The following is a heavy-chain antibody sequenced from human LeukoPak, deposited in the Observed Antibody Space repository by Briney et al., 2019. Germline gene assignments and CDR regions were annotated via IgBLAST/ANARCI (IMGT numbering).Heavy chain of an antibody. V-gene: IGHV3-7*01. CDR1: GIDISSNY. CDR2: IKQDGSEK. D-gene: IGHD6-13*01. J-gene: IGHJ2*01. Sequence: GGSLRLSCVVSGIDISSNYMNWVRQAPGKGLEWVANIKQDGSEKYYVDSVKGRFTISRDNAKNSLYLQMNSLRAEDTAVYYCARESIAAAGRRVYFDLWGRGTLVTVSS. CDR3: ARESIAAAGRRVYFDL.